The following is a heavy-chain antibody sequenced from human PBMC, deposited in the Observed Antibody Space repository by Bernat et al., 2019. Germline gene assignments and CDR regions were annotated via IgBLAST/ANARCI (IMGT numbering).Heavy chain of an antibody. CDR2: SYSGGST. J-gene: IGHJ3*02. D-gene: IGHD3-10*01. CDR3: ARYGSGGAFDI. Sequence: EVQLVESGGGLVQPGGSLRPSCAASGFTVSSNYMSWVRQAPGKGLGWGSVSYSGGSTYYADSVKGRFTITRHNSKNTLYLQMNSLGAEDTAVYYCARYGSGGAFDIWGQGTMVTVSS. CDR1: GFTVSSNY. V-gene: IGHV3-53*04.